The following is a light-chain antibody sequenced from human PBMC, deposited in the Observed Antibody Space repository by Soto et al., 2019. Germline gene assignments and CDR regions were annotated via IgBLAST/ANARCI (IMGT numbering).Light chain of an antibody. Sequence: DTQMTQSPSSLSASVGDRVTITCRASQSVSSYLNWYQQKPGEVPNLLIYETSTLQSGVPSRFSGDGYGTDFTLSISSLHPEDFATYYCQQTFSLPRTFGQGTKVDIK. CDR1: QSVSSY. J-gene: IGKJ1*01. CDR2: ETS. V-gene: IGKV1-39*01. CDR3: QQTFSLPRT.